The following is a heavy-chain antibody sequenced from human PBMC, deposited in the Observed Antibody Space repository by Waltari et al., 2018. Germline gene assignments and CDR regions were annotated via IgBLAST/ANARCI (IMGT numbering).Heavy chain of an antibody. CDR2: RSYDGSNK. Sequence: QVQLVESGGGVVQPGRSLRLSCAASGFTFSSYAMHWVRQAPGKGLEWVAVRSYDGSNKYYSDSVKGRFTISRDKSKNTLYLQMNSLRAEDTAVYYCARDKAAAGNFDYWGQGTLVTVSS. V-gene: IGHV3-30-3*01. J-gene: IGHJ4*02. D-gene: IGHD6-13*01. CDR1: GFTFSSYA. CDR3: ARDKAAAGNFDY.